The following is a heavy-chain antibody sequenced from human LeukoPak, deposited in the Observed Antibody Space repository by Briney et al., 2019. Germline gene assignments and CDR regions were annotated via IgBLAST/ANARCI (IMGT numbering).Heavy chain of an antibody. J-gene: IGHJ4*02. CDR2: IYYSGST. V-gene: IGHV4-38-2*02. CDR1: GYSISSGYY. Sequence: KPSETLSLTCTVSGYSISSGYYWGWIRQPPGKGLEWIGSIYYSGSTYYNPSLKSRVTISVDTSKNQFSLKLSSVTAADTAVYYCARRTPYYDFWSGNSLPTYFDYWGQGTLVTVSS. D-gene: IGHD3-3*01. CDR3: ARRTPYYDFWSGNSLPTYFDY.